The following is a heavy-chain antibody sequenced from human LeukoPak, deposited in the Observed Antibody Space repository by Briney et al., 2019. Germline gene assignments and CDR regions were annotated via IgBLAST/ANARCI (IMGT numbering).Heavy chain of an antibody. V-gene: IGHV1-18*01. D-gene: IGHD2-15*01. CDR1: GYTFTSYG. Sequence: ASVKVSCKASGYTFTSYGISWVRQAPGQGLEWMGWISAYNGNTNYAQKFQGRVTITADESTSTAYIELSSLRSEDTAVYYCARGRCNSGSCSSHYYYYMDVWGKGTTVTVSS. CDR2: ISAYNGNT. CDR3: ARGRCNSGSCSSHYYYYMDV. J-gene: IGHJ6*03.